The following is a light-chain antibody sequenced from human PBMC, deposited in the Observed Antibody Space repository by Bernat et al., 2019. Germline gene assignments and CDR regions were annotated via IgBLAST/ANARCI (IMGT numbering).Light chain of an antibody. J-gene: IGLJ3*02. CDR2: EVS. CDR1: SSDVVGHAH. V-gene: IGLV2-8*01. CDR3: SSYAGSFNWV. Sequence: QSALTQPPSASGSPGQSVTISCTGTSSDVVGHAHVSWYQQHPGKAPKVMIYEVSERPPGVPVRFSGSRSGNTASLTVAGLQPEDEADYYCSSYAGSFNWVFGGGTKLTFL.